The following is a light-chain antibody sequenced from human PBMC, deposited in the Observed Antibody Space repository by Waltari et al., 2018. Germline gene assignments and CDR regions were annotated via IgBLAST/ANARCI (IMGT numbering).Light chain of an antibody. V-gene: IGLV1-47*01. CDR1: STNIGGNY. J-gene: IGLJ2*01. CDR2: KNN. CDR3: AAWHDSRSGLV. Sequence: QSVLTQPPSAFGGPGPRVTISFFGRSTNIGGNYVYWHQQVPGTAPKPLIDKNNRRPSGFPDRHSHSESGTSTSLPTSGLQSEVQADDYCAAWHDSRSGLVCGGATKRTVL.